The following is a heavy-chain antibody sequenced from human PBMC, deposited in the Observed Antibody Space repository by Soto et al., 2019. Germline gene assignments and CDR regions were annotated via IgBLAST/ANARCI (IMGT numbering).Heavy chain of an antibody. V-gene: IGHV4-59*01. CDR3: ARNIFDVNAFDI. J-gene: IGHJ3*02. CDR1: GGSISSYY. D-gene: IGHD2-21*01. CDR2: IYYSGST. Sequence: SETLSLTCNVSGGSISSYYWSWIRQPPGKGLEWIGYIYYSGSTNYNPSLKSRVTISVDTSKNQFSLKLSSVTAADTAVYYCARNIFDVNAFDIWGQGTMVTVSS.